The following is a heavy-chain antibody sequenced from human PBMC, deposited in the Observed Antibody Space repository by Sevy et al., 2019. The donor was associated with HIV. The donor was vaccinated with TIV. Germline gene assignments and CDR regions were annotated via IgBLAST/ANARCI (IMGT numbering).Heavy chain of an antibody. CDR3: AVLLWFGELTDAFDI. CDR2: INPNSGGT. Sequence: ASVKVSCKASGYAFTGYYMHWVRQATGQGLEWMGWINPNSGGTNYAQKFQGRVTMTRDTSISTAYMELSRLRSDDTAVYYCAVLLWFGELTDAFDIWGQGTMVTVSS. V-gene: IGHV1-2*02. CDR1: GYAFTGYY. D-gene: IGHD3-10*01. J-gene: IGHJ3*02.